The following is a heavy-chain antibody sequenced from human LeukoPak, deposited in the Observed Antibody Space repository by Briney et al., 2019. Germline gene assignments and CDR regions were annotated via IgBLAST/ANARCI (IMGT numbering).Heavy chain of an antibody. D-gene: IGHD6-13*01. J-gene: IGHJ4*02. Sequence: SVKVSCKASGGTFSSYAISWVRQAPGQGLEWMGGIIPISGTANYAQKFQGRVTITTDESTSTAYMELSSLRSDDTAVYYCAKQSSSWYAKGYYFDYWGQGTLVTVSS. CDR3: AKQSSSWYAKGYYFDY. CDR2: IIPISGTA. V-gene: IGHV1-69*05. CDR1: GGTFSSYA.